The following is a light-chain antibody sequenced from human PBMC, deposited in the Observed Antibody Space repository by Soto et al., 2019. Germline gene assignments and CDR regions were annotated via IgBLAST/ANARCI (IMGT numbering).Light chain of an antibody. J-gene: IGKJ4*01. CDR1: QSVRST. CDR2: GAS. V-gene: IGKV3-15*01. CDR3: QQYNNWPLT. Sequence: EIVMTQSPATLSVSPGERATLSCRASQSVRSTLAWYQQKPGQAPRLLIYGASTRATDIPARFSGSGSGTDFTLTISSLQSEDVAVYHCQQYNNWPLTFGGGTKVEIK.